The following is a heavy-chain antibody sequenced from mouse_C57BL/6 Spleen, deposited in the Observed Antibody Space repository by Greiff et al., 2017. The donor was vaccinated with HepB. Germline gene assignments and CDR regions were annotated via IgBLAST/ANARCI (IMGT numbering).Heavy chain of an antibody. CDR1: GYTFTSYW. J-gene: IGHJ1*03. D-gene: IGHD1-1*01. CDR3: TRTTVVPYWYFDV. V-gene: IGHV1-5*01. Sequence: EVQLQQSGTVLARPGASVKMSCKTSGYTFTSYWMHWVKQRPGQGLEWIGAIYPGNSDTSYNQKFKGKAKLTAVTSASTAYMELSSLTNEDSAVYYCTRTTVVPYWYFDVWGTGTTVTVSS. CDR2: IYPGNSDT.